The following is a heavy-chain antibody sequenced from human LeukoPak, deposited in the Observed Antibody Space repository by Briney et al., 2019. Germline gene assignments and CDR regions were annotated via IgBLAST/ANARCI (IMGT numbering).Heavy chain of an antibody. CDR2: INWNGGST. CDR3: ARESIGYCSGGSCHPPPDDY. V-gene: IGHV3-20*04. J-gene: IGHJ4*02. Sequence: GGSLRLSCAASGFTFGDYGMSWVRQAPGKGLEWVSGINWNGGSTGYADSVKGRFTISRDNAKNSLYLQMNSLRAEDTALYYCARESIGYCSGGSCHPPPDDYWGQGTLVTVSS. D-gene: IGHD2-15*01. CDR1: GFTFGDYG.